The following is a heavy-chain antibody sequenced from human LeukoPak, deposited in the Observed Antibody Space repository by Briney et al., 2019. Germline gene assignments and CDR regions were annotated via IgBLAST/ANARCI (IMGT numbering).Heavy chain of an antibody. V-gene: IGHV3-21*04. Sequence: PGGSLRLSCAASGFTFSSYSMNWVRQAPGKGLEWVSSISSSSSYIYYADSVKGRFTISRDNAKNSLYLQMNSPRAEDTAVYYCAKDQIVVIDYWGQGTLVTVSS. CDR3: AKDQIVVIDY. J-gene: IGHJ4*02. CDR2: ISSSSSYI. CDR1: GFTFSSYS. D-gene: IGHD3-22*01.